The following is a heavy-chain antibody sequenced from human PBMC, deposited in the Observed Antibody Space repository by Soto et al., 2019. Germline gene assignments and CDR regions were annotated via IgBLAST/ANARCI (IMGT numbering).Heavy chain of an antibody. D-gene: IGHD3-10*01. CDR2: ISGSGGST. CDR3: AKDWLAVRGEPPTD. V-gene: IGHV3-23*01. CDR1: GFTFSSYA. Sequence: EVQLLESGGGLVQPGGSLRLSCAASGFTFSSYAMSWVRQAPGKGLAWVSAISGSGGSTYYADSVKGRFTISRDNSKNTRYLQMNSLRAEDTAVYYCAKDWLAVRGEPPTDWGQGTLVTVSS. J-gene: IGHJ4*02.